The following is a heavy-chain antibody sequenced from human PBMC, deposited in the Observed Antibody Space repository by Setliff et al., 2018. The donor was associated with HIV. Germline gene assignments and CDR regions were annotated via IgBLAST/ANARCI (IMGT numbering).Heavy chain of an antibody. CDR2: ISAYNGNT. D-gene: IGHD2-2*01. J-gene: IGHJ6*02. V-gene: IGHV1-18*01. CDR3: ARGAIVPAAMVSRYNYYGMDV. CDR1: GYTFTRYG. Sequence: ASVKVSCKASGYTFTRYGISWVRQAPGQGLEWMGWISAYNGNTNYAKKLQGRVTMTTDTSTSTAYMELRSLRSDDTAGYYCARGAIVPAAMVSRYNYYGMDVWGQGTTVTVSS.